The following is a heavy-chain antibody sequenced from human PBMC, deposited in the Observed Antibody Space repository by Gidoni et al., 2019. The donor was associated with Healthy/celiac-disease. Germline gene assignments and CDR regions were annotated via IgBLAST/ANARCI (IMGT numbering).Heavy chain of an antibody. V-gene: IGHV4-59*01. J-gene: IGHJ3*02. D-gene: IGHD6-13*01. CDR3: AREIKQQLVHHGAFDI. Sequence: QVQLQESGPGLAKPSETLSLTCTVSGGSISSYSCSWLRQPPGKGLEWIGYIYYSGSTNYNHSLKSRVTRAVDMSKNQFSLKLSSVTAADTAVYYCAREIKQQLVHHGAFDIWGQGTMVTVSS. CDR1: GGSISSYS. CDR2: IYYSGST.